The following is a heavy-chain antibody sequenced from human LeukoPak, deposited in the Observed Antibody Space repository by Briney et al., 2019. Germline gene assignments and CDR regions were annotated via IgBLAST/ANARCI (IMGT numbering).Heavy chain of an antibody. D-gene: IGHD3-22*01. CDR2: MNPDSGNT. CDR3: ATPSAQISHSSGYYSA. Sequence: ASVKVSCKASGYTFTNYDINWVRQAPGQGLEWMGWMNPDSGNTDYAQQFQGRVTMTRDTPISTAYMELSGLRTDDTAVYYCATPSAQISHSSGYYSAWGQGTLVTVSS. V-gene: IGHV1-8*01. CDR1: GYTFTNYD. J-gene: IGHJ5*02.